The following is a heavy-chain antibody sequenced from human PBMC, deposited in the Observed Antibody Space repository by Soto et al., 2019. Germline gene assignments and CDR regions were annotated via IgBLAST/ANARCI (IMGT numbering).Heavy chain of an antibody. V-gene: IGHV4-39*01. J-gene: IGHJ4*02. CDR2: IYYSGST. CDR3: ARHLKTGVLGD. D-gene: IGHD3-9*01. CDR1: GGSISSSSYY. Sequence: QLQLQESGPGLVKPSETLSLTCTVSGGSISSSSYYWGWIRQPPGKGLEWIGSIYYSGSTYYNPSLKSRVTISVDTSKNQFSLKLSSVTAADTAVYYCARHLKTGVLGDWGQGTLVTVSS.